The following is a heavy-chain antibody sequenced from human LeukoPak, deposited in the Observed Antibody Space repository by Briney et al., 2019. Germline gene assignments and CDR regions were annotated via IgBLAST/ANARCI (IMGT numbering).Heavy chain of an antibody. CDR3: ARSYNYRFDY. Sequence: GGSLRLSCAASGFTFSSYAMSWVRQVPGKGLEWVSVISGSGDNTYYADFVKGRATISRDNAKNTLFLEMSGLRADDTAVYYCARSYNYRFDYWGQGTLVVVSS. CDR2: ISGSGDNT. V-gene: IGHV3-23*01. J-gene: IGHJ4*02. D-gene: IGHD3-22*01. CDR1: GFTFSSYA.